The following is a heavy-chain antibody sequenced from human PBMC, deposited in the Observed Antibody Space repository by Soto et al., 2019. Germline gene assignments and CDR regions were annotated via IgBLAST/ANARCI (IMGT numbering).Heavy chain of an antibody. CDR1: GFTFSDHY. CDR2: TRKKGNTYTT. J-gene: IGHJ4*02. CDR3: ARSGSSSSCYDF. Sequence: PGGSLRLSCAASGFTFSDHYIDWVRQAPGKGLEWVGRTRKKGNTYTTDYAASVEGRFTISRDDSKNSLYLQMDSLKSEDTAVYFCARSGSSSSCYDFWGQGTLVTVSS. D-gene: IGHD2-2*01. V-gene: IGHV3-72*01.